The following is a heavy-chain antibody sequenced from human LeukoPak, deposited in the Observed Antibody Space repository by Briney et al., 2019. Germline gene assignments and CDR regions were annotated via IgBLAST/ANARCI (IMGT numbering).Heavy chain of an antibody. J-gene: IGHJ6*03. CDR1: GGTFSSYA. D-gene: IGHD6-13*01. Sequence: SVKVSCKASGGTFSSYAISWVRQAPGQGLEWMGGIIPIFGTANYAQKFQGRVTITTDESTSTAYMELSSLRSEDTAVYYCARGDSSRGLYYYYMDVWGKGATVTVSS. V-gene: IGHV1-69*05. CDR3: ARGDSSRGLYYYYMDV. CDR2: IIPIFGTA.